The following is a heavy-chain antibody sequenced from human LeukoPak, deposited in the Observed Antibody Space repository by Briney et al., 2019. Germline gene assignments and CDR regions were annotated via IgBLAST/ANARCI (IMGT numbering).Heavy chain of an antibody. Sequence: SQTLSLTCTVSGGSISGGSYYWSWIRQPAGKGLEWIGRIYTSGSTNYNPSLKSRVTISVDTSKNQFSLKLSSVTAADTAVSYCAREYRGGFDYWGQGTLVTVSS. CDR1: GGSISGGSYY. CDR2: IYTSGST. CDR3: AREYRGGFDY. J-gene: IGHJ4*02. V-gene: IGHV4-61*02. D-gene: IGHD3-10*01.